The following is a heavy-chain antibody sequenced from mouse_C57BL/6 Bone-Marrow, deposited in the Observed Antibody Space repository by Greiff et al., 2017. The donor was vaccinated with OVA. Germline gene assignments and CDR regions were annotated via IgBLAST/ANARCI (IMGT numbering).Heavy chain of an antibody. Sequence: QVQLQQSGPELVKPGASVKISCKASGYSFTSYYIHWVKQRPGQGLEWIGWIYPGSGNTKYNEKFKGKATLTADTSSSTAYMQLSSLTSEDSAVYYCARWGWLVYFDYWGQGTTLTVSS. J-gene: IGHJ2*01. V-gene: IGHV1-66*01. CDR1: GYSFTSYY. D-gene: IGHD1-1*02. CDR3: ARWGWLVYFDY. CDR2: IYPGSGNT.